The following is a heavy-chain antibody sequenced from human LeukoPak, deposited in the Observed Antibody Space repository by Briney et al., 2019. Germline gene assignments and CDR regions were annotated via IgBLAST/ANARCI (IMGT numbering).Heavy chain of an antibody. CDR1: GGSITQTNY. Sequence: PSGTLSLTCDVSGGSITQTNYWTWVRPPPGKGLEWIGEVNLQGSTNYNPSLMGRVAISVDTSENHVSLQLTSVTAADTAVYYCARSAMVRGADKGAFDIWGQGTMVTVSS. V-gene: IGHV4-4*02. CDR3: ARSAMVRGADKGAFDI. D-gene: IGHD3-10*01. J-gene: IGHJ3*02. CDR2: VNLQGST.